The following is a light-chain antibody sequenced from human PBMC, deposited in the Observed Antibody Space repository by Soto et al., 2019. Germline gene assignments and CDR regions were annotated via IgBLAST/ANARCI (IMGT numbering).Light chain of an antibody. Sequence: EMVLTQSPGTLSLSPGKRATLSCRASQRVTSVHLAWYQQRPGQAPRLLIYGASNRATGVTERFTGSAPGTDFNLTFSRLGPEDSATYYCQYYGASPLYTFGRGTKLEIE. J-gene: IGKJ2*01. CDR1: QRVTSVH. CDR3: QYYGASPLYT. CDR2: GAS. V-gene: IGKV3-20*01.